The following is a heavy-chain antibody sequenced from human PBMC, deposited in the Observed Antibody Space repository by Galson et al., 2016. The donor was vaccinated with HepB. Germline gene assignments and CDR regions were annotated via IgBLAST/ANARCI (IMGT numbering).Heavy chain of an antibody. J-gene: IGHJ4*02. CDR2: IHPSGGYT. CDR1: GYTFTSCS. CDR3: ARDNTRLSFGS. Sequence: SVKVSCKASGYTFTSCSMHWVRQAPGQGPEWMGIIHPSGGYTRYAQNFQGRVTMTRDTSTSTVYMELSRLKSEDTAMYLCARDNTRLSFGSGGQATLVIRSS. V-gene: IGHV1-46*01. D-gene: IGHD2-2*01.